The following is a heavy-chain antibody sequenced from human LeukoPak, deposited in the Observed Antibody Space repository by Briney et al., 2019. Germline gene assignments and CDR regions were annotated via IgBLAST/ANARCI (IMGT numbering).Heavy chain of an antibody. V-gene: IGHV4-34*01. CDR3: ARRAFPRCYSL. J-gene: IGHJ4*02. CDR2: INHSGST. D-gene: IGHD2-15*01. Sequence: SETLSLTCAVYGGSFSGYYWSWTRQPPGKGLEWIGEINHSGSTNYNPSLKSRVTISVDTSKNQFSLKVRSVTAADTAVFYCARRAFPRCYSLWGQGTLVTVSS. CDR1: GGSFSGYY.